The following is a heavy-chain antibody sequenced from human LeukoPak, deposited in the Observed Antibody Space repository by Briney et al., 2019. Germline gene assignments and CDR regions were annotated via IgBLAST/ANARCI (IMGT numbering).Heavy chain of an antibody. CDR2: LYRGVGF. CDR1: GLTVSSNY. Sequence: GGSLRVSCATSGLTVSSNYMSWVRQAPGRGLEWVSTLYRGVGFTYTDSVRGRFTISRDESKNTLYLQMSSLRVEDTAVYFCRICGSDCSLIDSWGQGILVSVSS. V-gene: IGHV3-53*01. CDR3: RICGSDCSLIDS. D-gene: IGHD2-21*02. J-gene: IGHJ4*02.